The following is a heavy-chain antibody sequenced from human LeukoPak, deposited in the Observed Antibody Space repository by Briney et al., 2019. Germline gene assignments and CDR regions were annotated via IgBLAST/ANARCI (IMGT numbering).Heavy chain of an antibody. CDR3: ARERLRSSSAFEY. CDR2: IKEDGSEK. J-gene: IGHJ4*02. CDR1: GFTFSDHF. Sequence: GGSLRLSCAASGFTFSDHFMSWIRQTPGKGLEWVANIKEDGSEKHYVDSVKGRFTISRDNAKNSLYLQMNSLRAEDTAVYYCARERLRSSSAFEYWGQGTLVTVSS. V-gene: IGHV3-7*05. D-gene: IGHD3-10*01.